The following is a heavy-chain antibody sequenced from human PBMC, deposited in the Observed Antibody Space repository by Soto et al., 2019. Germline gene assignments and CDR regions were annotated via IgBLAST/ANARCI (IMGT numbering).Heavy chain of an antibody. CDR3: ARGPSSAHSSGFDY. J-gene: IGHJ4*02. CDR1: GGSFSGYY. CDR2: INHSGST. Sequence: SETLSLTCAVYGGSFSGYYWSWTRQPPGKGLEWIGEINHSGSTNYNPSLKSRVTISVDTSKNQFSLKLSSVTAADTAVYYCARGPSSAHSSGFDYWGQGTLVTVSS. D-gene: IGHD6-19*01. V-gene: IGHV4-34*01.